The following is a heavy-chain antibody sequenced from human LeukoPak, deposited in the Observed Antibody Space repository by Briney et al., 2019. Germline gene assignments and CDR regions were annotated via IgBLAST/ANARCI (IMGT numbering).Heavy chain of an antibody. CDR3: ARDSSDFGDALDI. CDR1: GFIVSDYY. Sequence: GGSLRLSCAVSGFIVSDYYMYWVRQAPGKSVEWVSVIYTGGRTLYADSVRGRATISRDSPKNTLYLQMDSLRAEDTAVYYCARDSSDFGDALDIWGQGTMVTVSS. V-gene: IGHV3-53*01. CDR2: IYTGGRT. D-gene: IGHD3-3*01. J-gene: IGHJ3*02.